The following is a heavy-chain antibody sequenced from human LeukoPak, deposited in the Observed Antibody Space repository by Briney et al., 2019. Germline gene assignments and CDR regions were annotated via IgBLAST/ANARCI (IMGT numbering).Heavy chain of an antibody. D-gene: IGHD2-2*01. CDR2: INHSGST. V-gene: IGHV4-34*01. CDR1: GGSFSGYY. J-gene: IGHJ4*02. Sequence: PSETLSLTCAVYGGSFSGYYRSWIRQPPGKGLEWIGEINHSGSTNYNPSLKSRVTISVDTSKNQFSLKLNSVTAADTAVYYCARAPLAIVPAAHFDYWGQGALVTVSS. CDR3: ARAPLAIVPAAHFDY.